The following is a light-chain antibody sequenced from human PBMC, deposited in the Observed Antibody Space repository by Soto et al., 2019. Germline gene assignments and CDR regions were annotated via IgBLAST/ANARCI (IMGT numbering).Light chain of an antibody. CDR2: EVI. V-gene: IGLV2-14*01. CDR3: SSYTTTNTLL. CDR1: SSDVGGYNY. Sequence: QSALTQPASVSGSPGQSITIACTGNSSDVGGYNYVSWYQQHPGEAPKLIMYEVINRPSGLSNRFSGSKSGNTASLTISGLQSEDEADYYCSSYTTTNTLLFGGGTKLTVL. J-gene: IGLJ3*02.